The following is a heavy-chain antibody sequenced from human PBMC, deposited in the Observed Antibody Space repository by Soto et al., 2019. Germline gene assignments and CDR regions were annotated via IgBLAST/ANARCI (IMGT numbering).Heavy chain of an antibody. V-gene: IGHV1-69*01. CDR1: GGILSSYV. CDR2: IIPIYGTA. Sequence: QVQLVQSGAEVKKPGSSVTVSCKASGGILSSYVISWVRQAPGQGLEWMGGIIPIYGTANYAEKFQGRVTITADESTSTADMELSRRRSEDTAMYYCARDFGGCRAGSGRYNWFDPWGQGTLVTVSS. D-gene: IGHD2-15*01. J-gene: IGHJ5*02. CDR3: ARDFGGCRAGSGRYNWFDP.